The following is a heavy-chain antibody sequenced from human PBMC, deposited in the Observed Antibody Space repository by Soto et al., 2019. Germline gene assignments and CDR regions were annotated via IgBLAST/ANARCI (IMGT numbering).Heavy chain of an antibody. D-gene: IGHD2-15*01. CDR1: EVPFRSYS. Sequence: PGGSLSLSSASSEVPFRSYSMHWVRPAPGKGLEYVSAISSNGGSTYYADSVKGRFTISRDNSKNTLYLQMGSLRAEDMAVYYCAREGLGYCSGGSCYPDGMDVWGQGTTVNVS. CDR3: AREGLGYCSGGSCYPDGMDV. CDR2: ISSNGGST. J-gene: IGHJ6*02. V-gene: IGHV3-64*02.